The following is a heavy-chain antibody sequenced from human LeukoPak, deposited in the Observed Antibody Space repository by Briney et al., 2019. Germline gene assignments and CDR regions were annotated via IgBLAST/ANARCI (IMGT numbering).Heavy chain of an antibody. CDR3: ARELHAVAGREY. CDR1: GGTFSSYA. Sequence: SVKVSCKASGGTFSSYASSWVRQAPGQGLEWMGRIIPIFGTANYAQKFQGRVTITTDESTSTAYMELSSLRSEDTAVYYCARELHAVAGREYWGQGTLVTVSS. D-gene: IGHD6-19*01. V-gene: IGHV1-69*05. J-gene: IGHJ4*02. CDR2: IIPIFGTA.